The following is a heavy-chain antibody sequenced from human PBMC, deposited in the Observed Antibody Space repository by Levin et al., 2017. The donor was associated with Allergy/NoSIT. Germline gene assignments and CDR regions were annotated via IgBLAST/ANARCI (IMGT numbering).Heavy chain of an antibody. J-gene: IGHJ6*02. CDR1: GFTFDDYG. Sequence: PGGSLRLSCAASGFTFDDYGMSWVRQAPGKGLEWVSGINWNGGSTGYADSVKGRFTISRDNAKNSLYLQMNSLRAEDTALYHCARAMEIYYYYGMDVWGQGTTVTVSS. V-gene: IGHV3-20*01. CDR2: INWNGGST. CDR3: ARAMEIYYYYGMDV. D-gene: IGHD1-1*01.